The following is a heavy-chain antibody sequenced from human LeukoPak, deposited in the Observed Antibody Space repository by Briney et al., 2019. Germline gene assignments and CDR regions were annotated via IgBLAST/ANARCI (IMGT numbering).Heavy chain of an antibody. CDR2: ISSSSSYI. CDR1: GFTFSSYS. Sequence: PGGSLRLSCAASGFTFSSYSMNWVRQAPGKGLEWVSSISSSSSYIYYADSVKGRFTISRDNAKNSLYLQMNSLRAEDTAVYYCARDHFGLQATFFYWGQGTLVTVSS. CDR3: ARDHFGLQATFFY. V-gene: IGHV3-21*01. D-gene: IGHD5-24*01. J-gene: IGHJ4*02.